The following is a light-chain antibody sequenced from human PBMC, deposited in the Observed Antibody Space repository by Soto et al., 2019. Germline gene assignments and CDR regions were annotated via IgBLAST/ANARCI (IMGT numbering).Light chain of an antibody. V-gene: IGKV1-13*02. CDR2: DAS. CDR3: QQFNSYPQGIT. CDR1: QGISSA. J-gene: IGKJ5*01. Sequence: AIQLTQSPSSLSASVGDRVTITCRASQGISSALAWYQQKPGKAPKLLIYDASSLESGVPSRFSGSGSGTDFTLTISSLHPEDFATYYCQQFNSYPQGITFGQGTRLEIK.